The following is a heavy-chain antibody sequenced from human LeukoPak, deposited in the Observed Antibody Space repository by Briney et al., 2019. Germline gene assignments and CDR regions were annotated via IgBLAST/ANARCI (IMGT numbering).Heavy chain of an antibody. CDR1: GDSISSYY. V-gene: IGHV4-59*01. CDR3: ARGTGYYGPPGY. CDR2: IYYSGST. D-gene: IGHD3-10*01. Sequence: SETLSLTCTVSGDSISSYYWSWIRQPPGKGLEWIGYIYYSGSTKYNPPLKSRVTISVDTSKNQFSLKLNSVTAADTAVYYCARGTGYYGPPGYWGQGTLVTVSS. J-gene: IGHJ4*02.